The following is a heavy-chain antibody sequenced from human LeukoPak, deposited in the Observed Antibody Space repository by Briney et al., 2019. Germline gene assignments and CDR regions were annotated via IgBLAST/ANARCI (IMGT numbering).Heavy chain of an antibody. CDR1: GYTFTSYY. Sequence: ASVKVSCKASGYTFTSYYMHWVRQAPGQGLEWMGIINPSGGSTSYAQKFQGRVTMTRDTSTSTVYMELSSLRSEDTAVYYCARGAEGYSYGYGSDYFDYWGQGTLVTVSS. V-gene: IGHV1-46*01. CDR3: ARGAEGYSYGYGSDYFDY. CDR2: INPSGGST. J-gene: IGHJ4*02. D-gene: IGHD5-18*01.